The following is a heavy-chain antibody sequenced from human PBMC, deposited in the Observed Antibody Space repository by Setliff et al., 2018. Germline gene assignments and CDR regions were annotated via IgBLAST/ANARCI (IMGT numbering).Heavy chain of an antibody. Sequence: PGGSLRLSCAASGFTFSKAWMSWVRQAPGKGLEWVGRIKSKTDGGTIDYAAPVKGRLTISRDDSKNTLYLQVNSLRSEDTAVYYCTTDSMFYFDSSGYHVLDYWGQGTLVTVSS. V-gene: IGHV3-15*01. D-gene: IGHD3-22*01. J-gene: IGHJ4*02. CDR1: GFTFSKAW. CDR3: TTDSMFYFDSSGYHVLDY. CDR2: IKSKTDGGTI.